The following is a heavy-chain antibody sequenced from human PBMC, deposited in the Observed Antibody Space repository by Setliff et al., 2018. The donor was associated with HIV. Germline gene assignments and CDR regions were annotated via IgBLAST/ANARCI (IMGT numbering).Heavy chain of an antibody. V-gene: IGHV1-18*01. D-gene: IGHD2-21*01. CDR2: INTYNGNT. CDR3: ARGGPARVALLYWFDP. CDR1: GYNFVGYG. Sequence: ASVKVSCKASGYNFVGYGINWLRQAPGQRLEWMGWINTYNGNTKYGQKFQGSVTMTTDTSTSTVYMELRNLRSDDTAVYFCARGGPARVALLYWFDPWGQGTLVTVSS. J-gene: IGHJ5*02.